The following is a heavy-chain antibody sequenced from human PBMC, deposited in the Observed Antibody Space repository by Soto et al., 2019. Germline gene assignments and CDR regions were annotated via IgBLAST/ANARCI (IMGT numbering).Heavy chain of an antibody. Sequence: PSETLSLTCTVSGGSISSYYWSWIRQPPGKGLEWIGYIYYSGSTNYNPSLKSRVTMSVDTSKNQFSLKLSSVTAADTAVYYCARGEGSPYYGMDVGGQGTTVTVSS. J-gene: IGHJ6*02. CDR2: IYYSGST. CDR1: GGSISSYY. D-gene: IGHD1-26*01. CDR3: ARGEGSPYYGMDV. V-gene: IGHV4-59*01.